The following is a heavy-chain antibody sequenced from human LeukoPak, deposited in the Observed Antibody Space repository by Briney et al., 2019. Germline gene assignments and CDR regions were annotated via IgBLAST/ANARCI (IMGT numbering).Heavy chain of an antibody. D-gene: IGHD5-18*01. CDR1: RFTFSSYG. V-gene: IGHV3-30*18. Sequence: PGGSLRLSCAASRFTFSSYGMHWVRQAPGNGLEWVALIPYDGSNKYYTDSVKGRFTISRDNSKNTLYLQMGSLRAEDTAVYYCAKDRGYSYGYFDYWGQGTLVTVSS. CDR3: AKDRGYSYGYFDY. CDR2: IPYDGSNK. J-gene: IGHJ4*02.